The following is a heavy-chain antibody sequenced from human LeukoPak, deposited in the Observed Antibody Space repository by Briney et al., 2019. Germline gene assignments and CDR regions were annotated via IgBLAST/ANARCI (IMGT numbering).Heavy chain of an antibody. CDR2: IKQDGSET. CDR1: GFTFSSYW. CDR3: ARVEGRSSCPDY. Sequence: GGSLRLSCAASGFTFSSYWMSWVRQAPGKGLEWVANIKQDGSETYYVDSVKCRFTISRDNAKKSLFLQMNSLRAEDTAVYYCARVEGRSSCPDYWGQGALVTVSS. V-gene: IGHV3-7*01. J-gene: IGHJ4*02. D-gene: IGHD6-13*01.